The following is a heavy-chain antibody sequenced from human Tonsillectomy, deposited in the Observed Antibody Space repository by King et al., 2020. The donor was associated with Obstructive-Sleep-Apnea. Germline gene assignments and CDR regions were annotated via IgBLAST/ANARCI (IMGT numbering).Heavy chain of an antibody. Sequence: VQLVESGGGLVQPGGSLRLSCAASGFTFSDHYMDWVRQAPGKGLEWVGRTRNKANSYTTEYAASVKGRFTISRDDSKNSLYLQMNSLKTEDTAVYYCARAALYCSNISCYDLDYWGQGTLVTVSS. CDR3: ARAALYCSNISCYDLDY. CDR2: TRNKANSYTT. V-gene: IGHV3-72*01. D-gene: IGHD2-2*01. CDR1: GFTFSDHY. J-gene: IGHJ4*02.